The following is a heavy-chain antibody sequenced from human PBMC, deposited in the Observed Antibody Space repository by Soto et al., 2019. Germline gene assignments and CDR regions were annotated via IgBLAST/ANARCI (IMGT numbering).Heavy chain of an antibody. CDR2: INHSGST. CDR3: AIGPAAAIYFDY. Sequence: PSETLSLTCTVSGAPITSGAYSWSWIRQPPGKGLEWIGEINHSGSTNYNPSLKSRVTISVDTSKNQFSLKLSSVTAADTAVYYCAIGPAAAIYFDYWGQGTLVTVSS. V-gene: IGHV4-34*01. D-gene: IGHD2-2*01. CDR1: GAPITSGAYS. J-gene: IGHJ4*02.